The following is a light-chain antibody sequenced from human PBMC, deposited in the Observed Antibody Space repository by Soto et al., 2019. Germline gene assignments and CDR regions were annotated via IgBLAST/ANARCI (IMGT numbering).Light chain of an antibody. CDR1: QSTRSY. CDR3: QQYSSHST. J-gene: IGKJ1*01. Sequence: DIQMTQTPSSLSATGGERVTSTCRASQSTRSYLAWYQQKPGRAAKLLIYPASSLENEVPSRFSGSGSGTEVSLTDSSLQPDDFATYYCQQYSSHSTFGQGTKVGIK. CDR2: PAS. V-gene: IGKV1-5*03.